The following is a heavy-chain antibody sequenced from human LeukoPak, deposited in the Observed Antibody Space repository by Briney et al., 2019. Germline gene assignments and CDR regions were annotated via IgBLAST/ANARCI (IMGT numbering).Heavy chain of an antibody. CDR1: GFTFDDYG. CDR3: ARDRDDYVWGSYGY. J-gene: IGHJ4*02. Sequence: PGGSLRLSCAVSGFTFDDYGMSWVRQAPGKGLEWVSGINWNGGSTGYADSVKGRFTISRDNAKNSLYLQMNSVRAEDTALYYCARDRDDYVWGSYGYWGQGTLVTVSS. D-gene: IGHD3-16*01. CDR2: INWNGGST. V-gene: IGHV3-20*04.